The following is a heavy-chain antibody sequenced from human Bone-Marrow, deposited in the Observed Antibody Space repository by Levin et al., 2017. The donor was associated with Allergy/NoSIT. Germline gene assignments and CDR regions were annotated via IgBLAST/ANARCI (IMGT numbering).Heavy chain of an antibody. Sequence: GESLKISCAASGFTVSSNYMSWVRQAPGKGLEWVSVIYSGGSTYYADSVKGRFTISRDNSKNTLYLQMNSLRAEDTAVYYCAREDGTSYYGMDVWGQGTTVTVSS. D-gene: IGHD2-8*01. CDR2: IYSGGST. V-gene: IGHV3-53*01. CDR3: AREDGTSYYGMDV. J-gene: IGHJ6*02. CDR1: GFTVSSNY.